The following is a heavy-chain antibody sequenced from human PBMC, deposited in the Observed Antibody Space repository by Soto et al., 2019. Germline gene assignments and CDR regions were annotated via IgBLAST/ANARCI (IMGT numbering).Heavy chain of an antibody. V-gene: IGHV4-39*01. CDR3: ARLPRTDYNFWSGFL. Sequence: PSESLSLTCTVCGDSISSSNYYWDWIHQPPGKGLEWIGSIYYSGSTYYNPSLKSRVTISVDTSKNQFSLKLSSVTAADTAVFYCARLPRTDYNFWSGFLWGLGTLVTVSS. J-gene: IGHJ4*02. CDR2: IYYSGST. CDR1: GDSISSSNYY. D-gene: IGHD3-3*01.